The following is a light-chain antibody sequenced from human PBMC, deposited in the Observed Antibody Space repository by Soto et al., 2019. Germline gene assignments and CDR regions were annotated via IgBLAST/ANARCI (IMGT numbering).Light chain of an antibody. CDR2: GAS. CDR3: QFGTLVWT. CDR1: QSVSDTY. V-gene: IGKV3-20*01. J-gene: IGKJ1*01. Sequence: EIVLTQSPGTLSLSPGERATLSCRASQSVSDTYLAWYQQKPGQPPRLLIYGASNRATGIPDRFSGSGSGTDFTLTVSRLEPEDFAVYYCQFGTLVWTFGQGTKVESK.